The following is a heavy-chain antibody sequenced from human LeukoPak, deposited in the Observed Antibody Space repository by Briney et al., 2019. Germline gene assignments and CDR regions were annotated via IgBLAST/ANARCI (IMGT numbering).Heavy chain of an antibody. CDR1: GFTFSSYG. D-gene: IGHD5-18*01. CDR2: ISNDGSKK. V-gene: IGHV3-30*18. CDR3: AKDRYSYAFEYSDS. Sequence: PGGSLRLSCAASGFTFSSYGMHWVRQAPGKELDWVAVISNDGSKKYYADSVEGRFTISRDNSKNTLSLQVSSLRTEDTAVYYCAKDRYSYAFEYSDSWGQGTLVTVSS. J-gene: IGHJ4*02.